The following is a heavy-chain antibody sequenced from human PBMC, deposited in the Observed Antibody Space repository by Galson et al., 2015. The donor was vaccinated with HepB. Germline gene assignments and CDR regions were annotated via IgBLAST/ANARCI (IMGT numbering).Heavy chain of an antibody. Sequence: SCKASGYTFTGYYMHWVRQAPGQGLEWMGWINPNSGGTNYAQKFQGRVTMTRDTSISTAYMELGRLRSDDTAVYYCARDQGGGGVAGYYYYYMDVWGKGTTVTVSS. J-gene: IGHJ6*03. D-gene: IGHD6-19*01. CDR1: GYTFTGYY. CDR2: INPNSGGT. CDR3: ARDQGGGGVAGYYYYYMDV. V-gene: IGHV1-2*02.